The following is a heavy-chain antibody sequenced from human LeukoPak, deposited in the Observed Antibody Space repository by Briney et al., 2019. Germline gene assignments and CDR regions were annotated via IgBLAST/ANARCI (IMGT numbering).Heavy chain of an antibody. CDR3: ARPDSSGYPAEYFQH. D-gene: IGHD3-22*01. CDR2: IIPIFGTA. CDR1: GGTFSSYA. V-gene: IGHV1-69*01. Sequence: ASVKVCCTASGGTFSSYAISWVRQAPGQGLEWMGGIIPIFGTANYAQKFQGRVTITADESTSTAYMELSSLRSEDTAVYYCARPDSSGYPAEYFQHWGQGTLVTVSS. J-gene: IGHJ1*01.